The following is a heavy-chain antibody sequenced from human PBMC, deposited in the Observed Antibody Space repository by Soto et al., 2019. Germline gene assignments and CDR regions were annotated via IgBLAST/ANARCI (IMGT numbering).Heavy chain of an antibody. J-gene: IGHJ2*01. CDR3: ARGNHKWLQLWYFDL. V-gene: IGHV1-69*12. CDR2: VIPIFGTT. D-gene: IGHD5-12*01. CDR1: GGTFSNYP. Sequence: QVQLVQSGAEVKKPGSSVKVSCKASGGTFSNYPISWVRQAPGQGLEWMGGVIPIFGTTNYAQKFQGRVTNTADESTSTDYMELSSLRSEDTAVFYCARGNHKWLQLWYFDLWGRGTLVTVSS.